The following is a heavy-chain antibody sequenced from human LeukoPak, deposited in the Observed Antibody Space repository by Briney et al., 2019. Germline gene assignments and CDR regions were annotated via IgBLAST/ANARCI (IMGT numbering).Heavy chain of an antibody. V-gene: IGHV1-24*01. CDR2: FDPEDGET. CDR1: GYTLTELS. J-gene: IGHJ5*02. D-gene: IGHD6-19*01. Sequence: ASVKVSCKVSGYTLTELSMHWVRQAPGKGLEWMGGFDPEDGETIYAQKFQGRVTMTRDTSISTAYMELSRLRSDDTAVYYCARVSSGWPNWFDPWGQGTLVTVSS. CDR3: ARVSSGWPNWFDP.